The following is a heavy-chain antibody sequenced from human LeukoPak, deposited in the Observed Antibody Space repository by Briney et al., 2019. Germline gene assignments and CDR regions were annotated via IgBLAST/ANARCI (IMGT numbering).Heavy chain of an antibody. CDR3: WCSTSSKNFDY. V-gene: IGHV3-21*01. J-gene: IGHJ4*02. CDR2: ISSSSSYI. Sequence: GGSLRLSCAASGFTFSDYDMNWVRQAPGKGLEWVSSISSSSSYIYYADSVKGRFTISRDNAKNSLYLQMNSLRAEDTAVYYCWCSTSSKNFDYWGQGTLVTVSS. D-gene: IGHD2-2*01. CDR1: GFTFSDYD.